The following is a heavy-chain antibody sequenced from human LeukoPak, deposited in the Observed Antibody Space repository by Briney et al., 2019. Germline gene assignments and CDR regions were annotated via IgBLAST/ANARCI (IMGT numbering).Heavy chain of an antibody. V-gene: IGHV6-1*01. D-gene: IGHD6-13*01. CDR2: TYYRSKWYN. Sequence: SQTLSLTCAISGDSVSSNSAAWNWIRQSPSRGLEWLGRTYYRSKWYNDYAVSVKSRITINPDTSKNQFSLQLNSVTPEDTAVYYCARGYSSSWYGGTAEYFQHWGRAPWSPSPQ. J-gene: IGHJ1*01. CDR3: ARGYSSSWYGGTAEYFQH. CDR1: GDSVSSNSAA.